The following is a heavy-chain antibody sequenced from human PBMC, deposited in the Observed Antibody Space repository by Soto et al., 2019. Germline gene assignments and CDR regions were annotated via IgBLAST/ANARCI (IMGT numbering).Heavy chain of an antibody. J-gene: IGHJ4*02. CDR3: ARGPSFDY. CDR1: WFTVSSNY. V-gene: IGHV3-53*01. CDR2: IYSGGST. Sequence: VGSLRLSCAASWFTVSSNYMSWVRQAPGKGLEWVSVIYSGGSTYYADSVKGRFTISRDNSKNSLYLQMNSLRAEDTAVYYCARGPSFDYWGQGTLVTVSS.